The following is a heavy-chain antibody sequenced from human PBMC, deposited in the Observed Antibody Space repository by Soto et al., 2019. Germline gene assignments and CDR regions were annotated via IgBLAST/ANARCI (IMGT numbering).Heavy chain of an antibody. J-gene: IGHJ4*02. V-gene: IGHV4-34*01. CDR1: GGSFSGYY. D-gene: IGHD6-13*01. Sequence: SETLSLTCAVYGGSFSGYYWSWIRQPPGKGLEWIGEINHSGSTNYNPSLKSRVTISVDTSKNQFSLKLSSVTAADTAVYYCARDRIISGAAGTDYWGQGTLVTVSS. CDR2: INHSGST. CDR3: ARDRIISGAAGTDY.